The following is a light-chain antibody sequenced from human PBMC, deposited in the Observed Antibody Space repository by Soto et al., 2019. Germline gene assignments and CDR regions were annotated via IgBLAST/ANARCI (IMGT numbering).Light chain of an antibody. J-gene: IGLJ2*01. CDR2: STD. Sequence: QAVVTQEPSLTVSPGGSVTLTCASSNGTVTSGHYPYWLQQKPGQAPKAMIYSTDTRHSWTPTRFSGSLLGGKAALTLSGVQPEDEAYYCSLPCYGGALVFGGGTKLTVL. CDR1: NGTVTSGHY. V-gene: IGLV7-43*01. CDR3: LPCYGGALV.